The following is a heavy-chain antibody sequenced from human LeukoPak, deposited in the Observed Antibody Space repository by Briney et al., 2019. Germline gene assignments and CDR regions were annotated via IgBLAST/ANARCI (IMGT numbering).Heavy chain of an antibody. Sequence: PGGSLRLSCAASGFTFSNYDMSWVRQAPGKGLEWVSGISGSGGSTYHADSVKGRFTISRDNAKNSLYLQMNSLRAEDTAVYYCARDHGRWYLDLWGRGTLVTVSS. CDR2: ISGSGGST. V-gene: IGHV3-23*01. CDR3: ARDHGRWYLDL. D-gene: IGHD3/OR15-3a*01. CDR1: GFTFSNYD. J-gene: IGHJ2*01.